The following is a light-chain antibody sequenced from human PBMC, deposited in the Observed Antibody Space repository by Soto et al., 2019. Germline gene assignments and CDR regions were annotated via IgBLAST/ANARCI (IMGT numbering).Light chain of an antibody. CDR1: SSDVGGYNY. J-gene: IGLJ1*01. Sequence: QSVLTQPRSVSGSPGQSVTISCTGTSSDVGGYNYVSWYQQHPGKAPKLMIYTVTKWPSGVPDRFSGSKSDNTASLTISGLQADDEADYYCCSYAGSSSYVFGTGTKLTVL. CDR2: TVT. V-gene: IGLV2-11*01. CDR3: CSYAGSSSYV.